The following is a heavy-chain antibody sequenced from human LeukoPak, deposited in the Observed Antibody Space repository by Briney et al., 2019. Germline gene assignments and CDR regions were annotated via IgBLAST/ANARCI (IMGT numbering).Heavy chain of an antibody. CDR2: IYYSGST. J-gene: IGHJ5*02. CDR3: ARGRRGITFGGVSVISWSDP. Sequence: TLSLTRTVSLGSISSGGYYWSCIRQHPGKGLEWIGYIYYSGSTYYNPSLKSRVTISVDTSKNQFSLKLSSVTAADTAVYYCARGRRGITFGGVSVISWSDPWGQGTLVTVSS. D-gene: IGHD3-16*01. CDR1: LGSISSGGYY. V-gene: IGHV4-31*03.